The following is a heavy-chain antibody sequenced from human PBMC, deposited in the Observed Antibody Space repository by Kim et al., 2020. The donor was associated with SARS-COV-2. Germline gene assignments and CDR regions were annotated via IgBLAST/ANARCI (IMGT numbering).Heavy chain of an antibody. CDR1: GFTFSAYD. J-gene: IGHJ3*02. Sequence: GGSLRLSCATSGFTFSAYDMNWVRQAPGKGLEWLSFITKSSTTIYYADSVEGRFTISRDNAKNSLSLQMNSLRDEDTALYYCVRDRMGGAFDMWGEGTMVTVSS. D-gene: IGHD3-16*01. V-gene: IGHV3-48*02. CDR2: ITKSSTTI. CDR3: VRDRMGGAFDM.